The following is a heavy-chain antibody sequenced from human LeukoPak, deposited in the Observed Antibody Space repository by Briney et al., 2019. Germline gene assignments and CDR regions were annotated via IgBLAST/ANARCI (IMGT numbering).Heavy chain of an antibody. CDR3: ARGAGDYVSSLYYFDY. CDR2: INSDGSKI. V-gene: IGHV3-74*01. CDR1: GFTFSSYS. J-gene: IGHJ4*02. D-gene: IGHD4-17*01. Sequence: GGSLRLSSAASGFTFSSYSMHWVRQALGKGLVWVSRINSDGSKITHADSVKGLFIISRDNAENTLYLQMNSLRAEDTAVYYGARGAGDYVSSLYYFDYWGQGTLVTVSS.